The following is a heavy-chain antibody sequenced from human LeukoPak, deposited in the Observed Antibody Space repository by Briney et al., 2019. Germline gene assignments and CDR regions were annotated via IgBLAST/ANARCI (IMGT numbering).Heavy chain of an antibody. J-gene: IGHJ4*02. CDR2: IYYSGST. V-gene: IGHV4-59*12. CDR3: ARVALLAARPGSYFDY. CDR1: GGSISSYY. D-gene: IGHD6-6*01. Sequence: SETLSLTCTVSGGSISSYYWSWIRQPPGKGLEWIGYIYYSGSTNYNPSLKSRVTISVDTSKNQFSLKLSSVTAADTAVYYCARVALLAARPGSYFDYWGQGTLVTVSS.